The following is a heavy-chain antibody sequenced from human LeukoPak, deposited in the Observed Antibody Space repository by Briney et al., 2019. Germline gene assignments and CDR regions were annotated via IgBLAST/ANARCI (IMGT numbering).Heavy chain of an antibody. Sequence: SETLSLTCTVSGGSISSYYWSWIRQPPGKGLEWIGYIYYSGSTNYNPSLKSRVTISVDTSKNQFSLKLSSVTAADTAVYYCARGTVIFDYWGQGTLVAVSS. CDR3: ARGTVIFDY. D-gene: IGHD4-17*01. V-gene: IGHV4-59*01. J-gene: IGHJ4*02. CDR1: GGSISSYY. CDR2: IYYSGST.